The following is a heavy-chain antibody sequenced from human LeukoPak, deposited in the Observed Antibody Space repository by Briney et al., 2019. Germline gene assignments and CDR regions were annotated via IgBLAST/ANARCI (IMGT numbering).Heavy chain of an antibody. CDR3: ARDAVGSSWARNWFDP. Sequence: ASVKVSCKASGYSFTDYYINWLRQAPGQGLEWMGWINPNSGGTNYAQKFQGRVTMTRDTSISTAHMELSSLKSDDTAVYYCARDAVGSSWARNWFDPWGQGTLVTVSS. D-gene: IGHD6-13*01. J-gene: IGHJ5*02. CDR1: GYSFTDYY. CDR2: INPNSGGT. V-gene: IGHV1-2*02.